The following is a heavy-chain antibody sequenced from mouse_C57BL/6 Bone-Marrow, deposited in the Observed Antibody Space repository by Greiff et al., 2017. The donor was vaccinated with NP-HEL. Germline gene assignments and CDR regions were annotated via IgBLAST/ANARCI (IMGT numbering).Heavy chain of an antibody. D-gene: IGHD1-1*01. J-gene: IGHJ3*01. CDR2: IYPGSGST. Sequence: VKQRPGQGLEWIGDIYPGSGSTNYNEKFKSKATLTVDTSSSTAYMQLSSLTSEDSAVYYCARNYYGSSYGFAYWGQGTLVTVSA. CDR3: ARNYYGSSYGFAY. V-gene: IGHV1-55*01.